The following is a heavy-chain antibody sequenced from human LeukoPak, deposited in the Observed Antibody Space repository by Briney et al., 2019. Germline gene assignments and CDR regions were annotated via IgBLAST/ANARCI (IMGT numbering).Heavy chain of an antibody. CDR1: GGTFSSYA. D-gene: IGHD5-24*01. CDR2: IIPIFGTA. V-gene: IGHV1-69*13. Sequence: GASVKVSCKASGGTFSSYAISWVRQAPGQGLEWMGGIIPIFGTANYAQKFQGRVTITADESTSTAYMELSSLRSEDTAVYYCARVVSLSGLQNWLGAFDIWGQGTMVTVSS. CDR3: ARVVSLSGLQNWLGAFDI. J-gene: IGHJ3*02.